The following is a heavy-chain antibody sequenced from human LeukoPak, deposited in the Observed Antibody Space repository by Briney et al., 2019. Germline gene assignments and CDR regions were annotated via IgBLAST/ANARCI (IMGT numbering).Heavy chain of an antibody. V-gene: IGHV1-69*01. Sequence: ASVKVSCKASGGTFSSYAISWVRQAPGQGLEWMGGIIPIFGTANYAQKSQGRVTITADESTSTAYMELSSLRSEDTAVYYYARKGRGGATWFDYWGQGTLVTVSS. CDR2: IIPIFGTA. CDR1: GGTFSSYA. D-gene: IGHD1-26*01. CDR3: ARKGRGGATWFDY. J-gene: IGHJ4*02.